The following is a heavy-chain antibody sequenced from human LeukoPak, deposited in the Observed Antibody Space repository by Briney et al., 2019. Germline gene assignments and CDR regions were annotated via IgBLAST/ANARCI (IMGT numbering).Heavy chain of an antibody. CDR3: ARDLHGSRGEFDY. Sequence: SQTLSLTCAISGDSVTSGIWNWIRQSPSRGLEWLGRTYHWSKWFNDYAVSVESRMTINADTSRNQFSLQLNSVTPEDTAVYYCARDLHGSRGEFDYWGQGTLVTVSS. CDR2: TYHWSKWFN. D-gene: IGHD3-16*01. CDR1: GDSVTSGI. J-gene: IGHJ4*02. V-gene: IGHV6-1*01.